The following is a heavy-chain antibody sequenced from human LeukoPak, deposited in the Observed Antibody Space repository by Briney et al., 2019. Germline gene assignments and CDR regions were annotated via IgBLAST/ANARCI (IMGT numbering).Heavy chain of an antibody. CDR1: GGSISTYY. V-gene: IGHV4-4*07. D-gene: IGHD2-15*01. CDR3: ARDCSGNSCYSY. Sequence: SETLSLTCTVSGGSISTYYWSWIRQPAGKGLGWIGRIYSSGSTDYNPSLKSRVTMSVDKSKNQFSLKLSSMTAADTAVYYCARDCSGNSCYSYWGQGTLVTVSS. CDR2: IYSSGST. J-gene: IGHJ4*02.